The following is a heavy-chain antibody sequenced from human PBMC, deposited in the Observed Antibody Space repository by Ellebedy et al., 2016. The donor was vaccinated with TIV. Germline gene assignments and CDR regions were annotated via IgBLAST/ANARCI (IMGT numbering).Heavy chain of an antibody. Sequence: SETLSLTXTVSGGSMSDYFWSWIRQPPGKGPEWIGYFYSSGNTNYNPSLRSRVTMSVDTSKNQFSLKLTSVSAADTAIYFCARTMRGNWAYFDYWGPGTLVTVSS. D-gene: IGHD7-27*01. CDR3: ARTMRGNWAYFDY. CDR2: FYSSGNT. V-gene: IGHV4-59*01. J-gene: IGHJ4*02. CDR1: GGSMSDYF.